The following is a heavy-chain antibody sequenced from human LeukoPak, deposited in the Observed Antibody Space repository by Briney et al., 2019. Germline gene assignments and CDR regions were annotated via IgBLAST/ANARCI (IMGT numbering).Heavy chain of an antibody. V-gene: IGHV3-23*01. J-gene: IGHJ4*02. CDR2: ISGSGGRT. CDR3: AKDRAEYFFRSDY. D-gene: IGHD3-3*01. CDR1: GFTFSSYA. Sequence: GGSLRLSCAASGFTFSSYAMSWVRQAPGKGLEWVSAISGSGGRTYYADSVKGRFTISRDNSKNTLYLQMNSLRAEDTAVYYCAKDRAEYFFRSDYWGQGTLVTVSS.